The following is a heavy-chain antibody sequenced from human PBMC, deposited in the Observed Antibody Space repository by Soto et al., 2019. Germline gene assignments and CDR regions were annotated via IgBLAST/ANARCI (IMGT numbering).Heavy chain of an antibody. CDR1: GFTFSSYS. CDR3: AREGGSWIVDYYGMDV. Sequence: GGSLRLSCAASGFTFSSYSMNWVRQAPGKGLEWVSYISSSSSTIYYADSVKGRFTISRDNAKNSLYLQMNSLRDEDTAVYYCAREGGSWIVDYYGMDVGGQGTTVTVSS. V-gene: IGHV3-48*02. J-gene: IGHJ6*02. D-gene: IGHD3-16*01. CDR2: ISSSSSTI.